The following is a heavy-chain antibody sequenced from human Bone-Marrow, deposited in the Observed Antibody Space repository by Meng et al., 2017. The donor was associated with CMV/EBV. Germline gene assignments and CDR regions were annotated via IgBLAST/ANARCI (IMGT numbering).Heavy chain of an antibody. CDR3: ARDRGLGPPLYYAFDI. CDR2: IYYSGST. V-gene: IGHV4-59*01. J-gene: IGHJ3*02. CDR1: GGSISSYY. D-gene: IGHD3-10*01. Sequence: GSLRLSCTVSGGSISSYYWSWIRQPPGKGLEWIGYIYYSGSTNYNPSLKSRVTISVDTSKNQFSLKLSSVTAADTAVYYCARDRGLGPPLYYAFDIWGQGTVVTVSS.